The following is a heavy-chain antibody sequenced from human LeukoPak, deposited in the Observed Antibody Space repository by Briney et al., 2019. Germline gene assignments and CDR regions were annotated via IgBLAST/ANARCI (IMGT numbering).Heavy chain of an antibody. Sequence: GGSLRLSCAASGFTFSSYGMHWVRQAPGKGLEWVAVIWYDGSNKYYADSVKGRFTISRDNSKNTLYLQMNSLRAEDTAVYYCAKLVGNSDFDFWGQGTLVTVSS. CDR3: AKLVGNSDFDF. J-gene: IGHJ4*02. CDR2: IWYDGSNK. D-gene: IGHD4-23*01. V-gene: IGHV3-33*06. CDR1: GFTFSSYG.